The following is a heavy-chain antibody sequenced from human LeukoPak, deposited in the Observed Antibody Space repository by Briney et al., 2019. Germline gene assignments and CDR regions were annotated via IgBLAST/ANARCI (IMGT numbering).Heavy chain of an antibody. CDR3: ASIRMGAAAGYDPYYFDY. Sequence: GGSLRLSCAASGFTFISYNMNWVRQAPGKGLEWVSSISSGSSYIYYADSVKGRFTISRDNAKNSLYLQMNSLRAEDTAVYYCASIRMGAAAGYDPYYFDYWGQGTLVTVSS. V-gene: IGHV3-21*01. J-gene: IGHJ4*02. CDR2: ISSGSSYI. CDR1: GFTFISYN. D-gene: IGHD6-13*01.